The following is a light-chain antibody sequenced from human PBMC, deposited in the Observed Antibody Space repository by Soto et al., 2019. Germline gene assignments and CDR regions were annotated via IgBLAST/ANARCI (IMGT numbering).Light chain of an antibody. CDR1: SGHSNYA. Sequence: QLVLTQPPSASASLGASVKLTCTLSSGHSNYAIAWHQQQPEKGPRYLMKVNSDGSHNKGDGIPDRFSGSSSGAERYLTISSLQSEDEADYYCQTWGTGIQVFGGGTQLTVL. CDR2: VNSDGSH. CDR3: QTWGTGIQV. V-gene: IGLV4-69*02. J-gene: IGLJ2*01.